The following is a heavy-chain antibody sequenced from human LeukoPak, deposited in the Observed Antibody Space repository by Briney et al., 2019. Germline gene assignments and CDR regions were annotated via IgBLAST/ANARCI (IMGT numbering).Heavy chain of an antibody. CDR3: AKVRKVFVVVTAWDAFDI. V-gene: IGHV3-23*01. D-gene: IGHD2-21*02. CDR2: ISGSGGST. J-gene: IGHJ3*02. Sequence: PGGSRRLSCAASGFTFSSYAMSWVRQAPGKGLEWVSAISGSGGSTYYADSVKGRFTISRDNSKNTLYLQMNSLRAEDTAVYYCAKVRKVFVVVTAWDAFDIWGQGTMVTVSS. CDR1: GFTFSSYA.